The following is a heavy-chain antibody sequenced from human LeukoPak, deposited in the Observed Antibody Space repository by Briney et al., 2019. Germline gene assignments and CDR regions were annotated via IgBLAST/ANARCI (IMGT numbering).Heavy chain of an antibody. D-gene: IGHD1-1*01. J-gene: IGHJ5*02. CDR3: ARGIRAPGHDP. Sequence: SETLSLTCAVYGGSFSGYYWSWIRQPPGKGLEWIGEINHSGSTNYNPSLKSRVTISVDTSKNQFSLKLSSVTAADTAVYYCARGIRAPGHDPWGQGTLVTVSS. CDR1: GGSFSGYY. V-gene: IGHV4-34*01. CDR2: INHSGST.